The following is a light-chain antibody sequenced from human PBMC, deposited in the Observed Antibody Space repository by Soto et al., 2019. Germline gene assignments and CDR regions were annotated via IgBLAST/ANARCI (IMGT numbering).Light chain of an antibody. CDR1: SGSVSTNYY. V-gene: IGLV8-61*01. CDR3: ELYLGSGIRV. Sequence: QTVVTQEPSFSVSPGGAVTLTCGFTSGSVSTNYYPSWYQQAPGQAPRTLIYNTNTRSSGVPDRFPGSILGNKAALTITGAQADDESDYFCELYLGSGIRVFGTGTKV. J-gene: IGLJ1*01. CDR2: NTN.